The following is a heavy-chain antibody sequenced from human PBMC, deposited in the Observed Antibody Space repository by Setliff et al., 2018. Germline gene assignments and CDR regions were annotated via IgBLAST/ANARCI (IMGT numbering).Heavy chain of an antibody. V-gene: IGHV1-18*01. D-gene: IGHD4-17*01. CDR2: ISPYSGNT. CDR1: GFGFTTFG. J-gene: IGHJ2*01. CDR3: VRAPPALHGEYGYFDL. Sequence: ASVKVSCKTSGFGFTTFGFSWVRQAPGQGLEWLGSISPYSGNTNYPQWLQDRVTMTIDTSATTAYIGLSSLRSEDTAIYFCVRAPPALHGEYGYFDLWGRGTLVTVSS.